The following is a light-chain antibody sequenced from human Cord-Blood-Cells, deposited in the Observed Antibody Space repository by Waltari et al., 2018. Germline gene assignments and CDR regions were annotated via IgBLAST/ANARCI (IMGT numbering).Light chain of an antibody. CDR3: SSYTSSSPWV. Sequence: QSALTQPASVSGSPGQSITISSTGTSSDVGGYNYVSWYQQHPGKAPKLMIYVVSNRPSGVSNRFSGSKSGNTASLTISGLQAEDEADYYCSSYTSSSPWVFGGGTKLTVL. J-gene: IGLJ3*02. CDR1: SSDVGGYNY. CDR2: VVS. V-gene: IGLV2-14*01.